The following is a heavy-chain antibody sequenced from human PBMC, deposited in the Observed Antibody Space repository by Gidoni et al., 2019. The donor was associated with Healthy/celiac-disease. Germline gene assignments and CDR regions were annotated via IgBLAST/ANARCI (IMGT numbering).Heavy chain of an antibody. J-gene: IGHJ3*02. Sequence: EVQLVESGGGLVKHGGSLSLSCAASGFTFSSYSMHWVRQTPGKGLEWVSSISSSSSYIYYADSVKGRFTISRDNAKNSLYLQMNSLRAEDTAVYYCARRGDGWSDAFDIWGQGTMVTVSS. CDR3: ARRGDGWSDAFDI. CDR1: GFTFSSYS. CDR2: ISSSSSYI. V-gene: IGHV3-21*01. D-gene: IGHD6-19*01.